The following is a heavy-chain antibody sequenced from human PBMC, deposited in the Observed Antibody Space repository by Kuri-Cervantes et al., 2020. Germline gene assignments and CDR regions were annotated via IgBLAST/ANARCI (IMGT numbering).Heavy chain of an antibody. D-gene: IGHD2-15*01. CDR1: GYTFTSYG. CDR2: INPSGGST. J-gene: IGHJ3*02. V-gene: IGHV1-46*01. CDR3: ASLSLRTSGSGPEGYDAFDI. Sequence: ASVKVSCKASGYTFTSYGISWVRQAPGQGLEWMGIINPSGGSTSYAQKFQGRVTMTRDTSTSTVYMELSSLRSEDTAVYYCASLSLRTSGSGPEGYDAFDIWGQGTMVTVSS.